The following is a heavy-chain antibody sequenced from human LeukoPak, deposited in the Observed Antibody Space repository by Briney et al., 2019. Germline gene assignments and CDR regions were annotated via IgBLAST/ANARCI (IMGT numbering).Heavy chain of an antibody. Sequence: SQTLSLTCTVSGGSISSGGYYWSWLRQHPGKGLEWIGYIYYSGSTYYNPSLKSRVTISVDTSKDQFSLKLSSVTAADTAVYYCARGYYDSSGYYPPYYYGMDVWGQGTTVTVSS. V-gene: IGHV4-31*03. CDR2: IYYSGST. CDR1: GGSISSGGYY. CDR3: ARGYYDSSGYYPPYYYGMDV. J-gene: IGHJ6*02. D-gene: IGHD3-22*01.